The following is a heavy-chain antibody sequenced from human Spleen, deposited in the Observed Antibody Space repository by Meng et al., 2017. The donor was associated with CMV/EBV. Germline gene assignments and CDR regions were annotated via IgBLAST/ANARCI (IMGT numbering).Heavy chain of an antibody. J-gene: IGHJ4*02. D-gene: IGHD6-19*01. CDR1: GFTFSSYW. Sequence: GGSLRLSCAASGFTFSSYWMSWVRQAPGKGLEWVANIKQDGSEKYYVDSVKGRFTISRDNAKNSLYLQMNSLRAEDTAVYCCARDRKYSSGCLDYWGQGTLVTVSS. CDR2: IKQDGSEK. V-gene: IGHV3-7*01. CDR3: ARDRKYSSGCLDY.